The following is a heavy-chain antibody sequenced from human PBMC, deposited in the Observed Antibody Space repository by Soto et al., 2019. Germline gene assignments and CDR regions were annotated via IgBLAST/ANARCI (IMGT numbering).Heavy chain of an antibody. CDR3: ASRGDYGDYDSDY. D-gene: IGHD4-17*01. Sequence: QVQLQQWGAGLLKPSETLSLTCAVYGGSFSGYYWSWIRQPPGKGLEWIGEINHSGSTNYNPSLKSRVSISVDTSNNQFSLKLSSVTAADTAVYYCASRGDYGDYDSDYWGQGTLVTVSS. J-gene: IGHJ4*02. V-gene: IGHV4-34*01. CDR1: GGSFSGYY. CDR2: INHSGST.